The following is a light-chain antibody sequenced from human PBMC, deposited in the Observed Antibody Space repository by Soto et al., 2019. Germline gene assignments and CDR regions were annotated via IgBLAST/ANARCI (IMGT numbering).Light chain of an antibody. V-gene: IGKV1-5*03. CDR3: QQYKSFWT. CDR2: KAS. J-gene: IGKJ1*01. CDR1: QTISIW. Sequence: DIQMTQSPSTLSASVGDRVTITCRASQTISIWLAWYQQKPGKAPKLLIYKASILESGVPSRFSGSGSETDFTLTISSLQPDDFATYYCQQYKSFWTFGQGTKVEMK.